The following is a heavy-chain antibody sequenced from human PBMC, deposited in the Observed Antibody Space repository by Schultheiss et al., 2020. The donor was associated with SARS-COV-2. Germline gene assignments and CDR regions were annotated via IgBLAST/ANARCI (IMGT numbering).Heavy chain of an antibody. CDR2: INHSGST. CDR3: ARVSSIAPRPVDY. Sequence: SETLSLTCAVYGGSFSGYYWSWIRQPAGKGLEWIGEINHSGSTNYNPSLKSRVTISVDTSKNQFSLKLSSVTAADTAVYYCARVSSIAPRPVDYWGQGTLVTVSS. V-gene: IGHV4-34*01. D-gene: IGHD6-6*01. J-gene: IGHJ4*02. CDR1: GGSFSGYY.